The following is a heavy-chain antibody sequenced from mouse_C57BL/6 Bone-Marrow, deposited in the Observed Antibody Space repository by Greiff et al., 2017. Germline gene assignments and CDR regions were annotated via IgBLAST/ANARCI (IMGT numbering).Heavy chain of an antibody. CDR3: ARRGFYDGYYDPFFDY. CDR1: GYTFTSYW. CDR2: IHPNSGST. D-gene: IGHD2-3*01. Sequence: QVQLQQPGAELVKPGASVKLSCKASGYTFTSYWMHWVKQRPGQGLEWIGMIHPNSGSTNYNEKFKSKATLTVDKSSSTAYMQLSSLTSEDSAVYYCARRGFYDGYYDPFFDYWGQGTTLTVSS. J-gene: IGHJ2*01. V-gene: IGHV1-64*01.